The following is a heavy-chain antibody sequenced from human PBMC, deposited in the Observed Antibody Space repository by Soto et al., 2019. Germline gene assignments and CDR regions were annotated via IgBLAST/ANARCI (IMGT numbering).Heavy chain of an antibody. V-gene: IGHV1-69*02. CDR3: ARATTVTTSAFDI. J-gene: IGHJ3*02. D-gene: IGHD4-17*01. CDR2: IIPILGIA. Sequence: VKVSCKASGYTFTSYTISWVRQAPGQGLEWMGRIIPILGIANYAQKFQGRVTITADKSTSTAYMELSSLRSEDTAVYYCARATTVTTSAFDIWGQGTMVTVSS. CDR1: GYTFTSYT.